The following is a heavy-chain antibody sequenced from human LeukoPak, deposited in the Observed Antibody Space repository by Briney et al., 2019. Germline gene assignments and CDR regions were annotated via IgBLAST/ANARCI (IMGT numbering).Heavy chain of an antibody. CDR3: ARGRPGRD. CDR1: GGSISSSSYY. J-gene: IGHJ4*02. Sequence: SETLSLTCTVSGGSISSSSYYWGWIRQPPGKGLEWIGSIYYSGSTYYNPSLKSRVTISVDTSKNQFSLKLSSVTAADTAVYYCARGRPGRDWGQGTLVTVSS. D-gene: IGHD1-26*01. V-gene: IGHV4-39*01. CDR2: IYYSGST.